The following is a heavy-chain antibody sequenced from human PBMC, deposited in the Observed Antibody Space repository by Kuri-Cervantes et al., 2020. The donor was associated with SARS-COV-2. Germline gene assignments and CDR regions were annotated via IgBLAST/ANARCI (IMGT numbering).Heavy chain of an antibody. Sequence: GSLRLSCAVSGYSISSGYYWGWIRQPPGKGLGWIGSIYHSGSTYYNPSLKSRVTISVDTSKNQFSLKLSSVTAADTAVYYCARYLYGSGSYYNSYYFDYWGQGTLVTVSS. V-gene: IGHV4-38-2*01. CDR2: IYHSGST. J-gene: IGHJ4*02. D-gene: IGHD3-10*01. CDR1: GYSISSGYY. CDR3: ARYLYGSGSYYNSYYFDY.